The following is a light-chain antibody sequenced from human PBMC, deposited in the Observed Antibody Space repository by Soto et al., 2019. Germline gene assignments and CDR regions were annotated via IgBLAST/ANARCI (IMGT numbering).Light chain of an antibody. CDR2: EVS. J-gene: IGKJ4*01. Sequence: DIVMTQTPISLSVTPGQPASISCKSSQSLLHSDGKTYVYWYLQKSGQPPQLLIYEVSNRLSGVTDRFSGSGSGTDFTLKFRRVEAVDVGVYYCMQSIQLPLTFGGGTKVEIK. V-gene: IGKV2D-29*01. CDR3: MQSIQLPLT. CDR1: QSLLHSDGKTY.